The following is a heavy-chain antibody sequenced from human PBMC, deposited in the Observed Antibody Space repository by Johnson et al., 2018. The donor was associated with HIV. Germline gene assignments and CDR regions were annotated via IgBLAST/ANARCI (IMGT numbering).Heavy chain of an antibody. Sequence: VQLVESGGGLIQPGGSLRLSCAASGFISSHNYMSWVRQAPGKGLAWVSVIYRGGDTYYADSVKGRFTISRNDPKNTLYLQMNSLRADDTAMDYVARERDATGDACDIWVQGTLVTVAS. CDR1: GFISSHNY. CDR2: IYRGGDT. V-gene: IGHV3-53*01. CDR3: ARERDATGDACDI. J-gene: IGHJ3*02. D-gene: IGHD1-14*01.